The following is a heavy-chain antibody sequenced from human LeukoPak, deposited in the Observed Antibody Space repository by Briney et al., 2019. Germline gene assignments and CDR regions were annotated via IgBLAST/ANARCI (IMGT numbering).Heavy chain of an antibody. J-gene: IGHJ4*02. CDR2: MNPNSGNR. V-gene: IGHV1-8*01. Sequence: ASVKVSCKASGYTFTNYDINWVRQATGQGLEWMGWMNPNSGNRGYAQKFQGRVTMTRDTSISTACIELSSLRSEDTAVYYCARGSIEVAGGVDYWGQGTLVTVSS. D-gene: IGHD6-19*01. CDR1: GYTFTNYD. CDR3: ARGSIEVAGGVDY.